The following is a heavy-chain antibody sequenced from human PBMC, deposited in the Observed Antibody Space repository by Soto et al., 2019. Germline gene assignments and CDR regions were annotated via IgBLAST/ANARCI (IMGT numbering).Heavy chain of an antibody. CDR3: ARSSPYIVVRKPTGNQDYYGMDV. D-gene: IGHD2-2*01. Sequence: QVQLVQSGAEVKKPGSSVKVFCKASGGTFSNYTISWVRQAPGQGLEWMGGIIPVFGTTDYEQKFQGRVTMTADGSTSTAEMRLSSLRSADTAVYYCARSSPYIVVRKPTGNQDYYGMDVWGQGTTVTVSS. V-gene: IGHV1-69*01. CDR1: GGTFSNYT. CDR2: IIPVFGTT. J-gene: IGHJ6*02.